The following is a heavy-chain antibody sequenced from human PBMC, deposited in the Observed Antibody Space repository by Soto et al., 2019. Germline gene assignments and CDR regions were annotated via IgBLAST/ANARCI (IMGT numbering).Heavy chain of an antibody. CDR3: ARDRGIFGVVKASYGMDV. Sequence: ASVKSSCKASGYTFTGYYMHWVRQAPGQGLEWMGWINPSSGGTNYAQKFQGRVTMTRDTSISTAYMELSRLRSDDTAVYYCARDRGIFGVVKASYGMDVWGQGTTVTVSS. V-gene: IGHV1-2*02. CDR2: INPSSGGT. J-gene: IGHJ6*02. D-gene: IGHD3-3*02. CDR1: GYTFTGYY.